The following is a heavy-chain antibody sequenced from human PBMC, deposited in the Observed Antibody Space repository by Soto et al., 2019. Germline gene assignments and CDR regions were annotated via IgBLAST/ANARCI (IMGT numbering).Heavy chain of an antibody. CDR1: GVTFSTYA. J-gene: IGHJ4*02. Sequence: PGGSLRLSCAASGVTFSTYAMSWVRQGPGKGLEWVSAISGSPSSTYYADAVKGRFTISRDNSKKTLFLQMNSLRAEDTAIYYCAKDGYDSSGDLHYFDYWGQGIPVTVS. CDR2: ISGSPSST. CDR3: AKDGYDSSGDLHYFDY. D-gene: IGHD3-22*01. V-gene: IGHV3-23*01.